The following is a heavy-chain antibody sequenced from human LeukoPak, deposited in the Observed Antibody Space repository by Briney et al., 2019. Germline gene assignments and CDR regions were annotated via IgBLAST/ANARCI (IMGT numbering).Heavy chain of an antibody. CDR1: GFTFSRFW. V-gene: IGHV3-7*03. CDR3: VRGPRYYDDSGFHYGVFDI. J-gene: IGHJ3*02. Sequence: GGSLRLSCAASGFTFSRFWMTWVRQAPGKGLEWVANINEDGSQIYYVGSVKGRFIISRDNSKNTLSLQMNSLTADDTAVYYCVRGPRYYDDSGFHYGVFDIWGQGTVVTVSS. D-gene: IGHD3-22*01. CDR2: INEDGSQI.